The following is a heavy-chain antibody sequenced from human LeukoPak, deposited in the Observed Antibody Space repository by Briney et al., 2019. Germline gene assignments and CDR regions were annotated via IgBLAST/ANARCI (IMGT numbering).Heavy chain of an antibody. Sequence: SETLSLTCAVSGYSISSTNSWGWIRQPPGKGLEWIGYIYYSGSTYYNPSLKSRVTMSVDTSKNQFSLKLSSVTAVDTAVYHCARKHRWNGLYFDYWGQGTLVTVSS. CDR1: GYSISSTNS. D-gene: IGHD1-1*01. CDR3: ARKHRWNGLYFDY. J-gene: IGHJ4*02. CDR2: IYYSGST. V-gene: IGHV4-28*01.